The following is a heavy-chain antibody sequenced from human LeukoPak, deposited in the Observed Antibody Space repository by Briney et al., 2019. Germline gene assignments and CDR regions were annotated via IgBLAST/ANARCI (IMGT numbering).Heavy chain of an antibody. Sequence: SETLSLTCTVSGGSISNYYWSWNRQPPGKELEWIGYIYHSGSTNYNPSLKSRVTISQDTSKNQFSLKLSSVTAADTAVYYCARNADDSSSYPYFDYWGQGTLVTVSS. CDR1: GGSISNYY. D-gene: IGHD3-22*01. V-gene: IGHV4-59*01. CDR2: IYHSGST. J-gene: IGHJ4*02. CDR3: ARNADDSSSYPYFDY.